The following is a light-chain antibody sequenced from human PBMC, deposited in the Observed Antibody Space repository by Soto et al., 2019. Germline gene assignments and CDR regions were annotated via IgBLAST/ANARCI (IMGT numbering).Light chain of an antibody. V-gene: IGKV3-20*01. Sequence: EIVLTQSPGTLSLSPGERATLSCRASQSVSSSYLAGYQQKPGQAPRLLIYAASTRATGIPDRFSGSGSGTDFTLTISSLEPEDFAVYYCQQYDNSLYTFGQGTKLEIK. CDR2: AAS. CDR1: QSVSSSY. J-gene: IGKJ2*01. CDR3: QQYDNSLYT.